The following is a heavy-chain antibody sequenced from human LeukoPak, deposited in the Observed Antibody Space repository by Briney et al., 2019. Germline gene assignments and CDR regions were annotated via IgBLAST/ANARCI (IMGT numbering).Heavy chain of an antibody. V-gene: IGHV4-59*08. CDR3: ARNFGVGSVYFDY. CDR2: IYYSGST. Sequence: PSETLSLTCTVSGGSISSYYWSWIRQPPGKGLEWIGYIYYSGSTNYNPSLKSRVTISVDTSKNQFSLKLSSVTAADTAVYYCARNFGVGSVYFDYWGQGTLVTVSS. J-gene: IGHJ4*02. D-gene: IGHD3-3*01. CDR1: GGSISSYY.